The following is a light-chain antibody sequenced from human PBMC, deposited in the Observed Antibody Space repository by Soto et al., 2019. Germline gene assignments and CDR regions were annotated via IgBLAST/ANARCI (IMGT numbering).Light chain of an antibody. V-gene: IGLV2-14*01. CDR3: SSYTSSSTRV. J-gene: IGLJ3*02. CDR2: EVS. Sequence: QSALTQPASVSGSPGQSITISCTGTSSDVGGYNYVSWYQQHPGKAPKLMIYEVSNRPSGVANRFSGSTSGNTASLTISGRQAEDEADYYCSSYTSSSTRVFGGGTKVTVL. CDR1: SSDVGGYNY.